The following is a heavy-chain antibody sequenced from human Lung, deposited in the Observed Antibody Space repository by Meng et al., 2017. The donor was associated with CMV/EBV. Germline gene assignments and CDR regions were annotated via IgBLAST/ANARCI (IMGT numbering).Heavy chain of an antibody. D-gene: IGHD3-3*01. Sequence: GESLKISCAASGFTFSSYAMHWVRQAPGKGLEWVAVISYDGSNKYYADSVKGRFTISRDNSKNTLYLQMNSLRAEDTAVYYCAHLLHFWSANYSGEGAFDIWGQGXMVTVSS. CDR3: AHLLHFWSANYSGEGAFDI. CDR1: GFTFSSYA. J-gene: IGHJ3*02. V-gene: IGHV3-30-3*01. CDR2: ISYDGSNK.